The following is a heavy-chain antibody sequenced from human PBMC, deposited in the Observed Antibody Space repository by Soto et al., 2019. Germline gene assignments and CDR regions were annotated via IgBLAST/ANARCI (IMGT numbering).Heavy chain of an antibody. J-gene: IGHJ6*02. CDR3: LRDVGIAASGTSGNDYFYGIAV. CDR1: GHSISNIDSF. Sequence: RLEEAGPGLVKPAQTLSLSCNVTGHSISNIDSFWTWIRQPPGKGLEWLGFISNFGTTNYKPSLKSRLTISLDRSKNQISLELTSVTAADTAVYYCLRDVGIAASGTSGNDYFYGIAVWGQWTTVIVSS. V-gene: IGHV4-30-4*08. D-gene: IGHD6-13*01. CDR2: ISNFGTT.